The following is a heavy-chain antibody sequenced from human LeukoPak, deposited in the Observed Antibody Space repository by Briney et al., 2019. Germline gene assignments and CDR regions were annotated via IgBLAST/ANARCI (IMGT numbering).Heavy chain of an antibody. CDR3: ARDGPEKTTTVTTTYYHGMDV. CDR2: TYYRSKWYN. Sequence: SQTLSLTCAISGDSVSSNSAAWNWIRQSPSRGLEWLGRTYYRSKWYNDYAVSVKSRITINPDTSKNQFSLQLNSVTPEDTAVYYCARDGPEKTTTVTTTYYHGMDVWGQGTTVTVSS. CDR1: GDSVSSNSAA. D-gene: IGHD4-11*01. V-gene: IGHV6-1*01. J-gene: IGHJ6*02.